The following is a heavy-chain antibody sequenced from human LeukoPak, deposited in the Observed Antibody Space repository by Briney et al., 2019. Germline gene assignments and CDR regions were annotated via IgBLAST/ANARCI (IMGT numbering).Heavy chain of an antibody. Sequence: PSETLSLTCTVSGGSISSYYWSWIRQHPGKGLEWIGYIYYSGNTYYNPSLKSRVTISVDTSKNQFSLRLSSVTAADTAVYYCARVRSMIEFDYWGQGTLVTVSS. D-gene: IGHD3-22*01. CDR2: IYYSGNT. V-gene: IGHV4-31*03. CDR1: GGSISSYY. J-gene: IGHJ4*02. CDR3: ARVRSMIEFDY.